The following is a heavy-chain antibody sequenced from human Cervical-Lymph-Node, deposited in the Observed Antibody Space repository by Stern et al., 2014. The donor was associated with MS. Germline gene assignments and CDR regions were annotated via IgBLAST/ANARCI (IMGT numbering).Heavy chain of an antibody. J-gene: IGHJ4*02. D-gene: IGHD3-22*01. Sequence: EVQLVESGGGLVQPGGSLRLSCAASGFTFSSYDMHWVRQATGKGLEWVSAIGTAGDTYYPGSVKGRFTISRENAKNSLYLQMNSLRAGDTAVYYCARARTSYFDSSNYFDYWGQGTLVTVSS. V-gene: IGHV3-13*01. CDR2: IGTAGDT. CDR1: GFTFSSYD. CDR3: ARARTSYFDSSNYFDY.